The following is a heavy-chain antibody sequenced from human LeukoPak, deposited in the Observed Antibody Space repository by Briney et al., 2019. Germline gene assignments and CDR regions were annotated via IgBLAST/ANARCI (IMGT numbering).Heavy chain of an antibody. CDR3: ARDIRPENYDTSGYYSA. Sequence: GGSLRLSCAASGFTFSDYTMNWVRQAPGKGLEWVACITTRSSYMYYADSVKGRFTISRDNAKNSLYLQMNSLRAEDTAMYYCARDIRPENYDTSGYYSAWGQGTLVIVSS. CDR2: ITTRSSYM. J-gene: IGHJ5*02. CDR1: GFTFSDYT. V-gene: IGHV3-21*04. D-gene: IGHD3-22*01.